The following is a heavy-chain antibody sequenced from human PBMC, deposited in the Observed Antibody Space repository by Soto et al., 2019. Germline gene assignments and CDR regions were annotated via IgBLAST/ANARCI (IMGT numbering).Heavy chain of an antibody. J-gene: IGHJ4*02. Sequence: ASVKVSCKASGYTFTTYYMHWVRQAPGQGLEWMGIINPSGGRTSYAQKFQGRVTMTRDRSTSMVYMELSSLRSEDTAVYYCARDQTTVTIVGTTTAFDSWGQGTLVTVSS. D-gene: IGHD1-26*01. CDR3: ARDQTTVTIVGTTTAFDS. V-gene: IGHV1-46*01. CDR2: INPSGGRT. CDR1: GYTFTTYY.